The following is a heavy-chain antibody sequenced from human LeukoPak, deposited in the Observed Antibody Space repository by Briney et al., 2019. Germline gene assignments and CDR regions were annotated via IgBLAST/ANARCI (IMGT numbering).Heavy chain of an antibody. CDR2: INANSGTR. V-gene: IGHV3-23*01. J-gene: IGHJ5*01. CDR1: GGSISSYY. CDR3: AKPISGGLAVTADWFAP. D-gene: IGHD6-19*01. Sequence: ETLSLTCTVSGGSISSYYWSWIRQPPGKGLEWVSTINANSGTRSYAASVRGRFTISRDNSKNTLYLQLNTLRADDTAVYYCAKPISGGLAVTADWFAPWGQGTLVVVSS.